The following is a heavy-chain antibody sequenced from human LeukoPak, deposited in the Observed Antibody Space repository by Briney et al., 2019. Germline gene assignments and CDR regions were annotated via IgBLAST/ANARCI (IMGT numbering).Heavy chain of an antibody. D-gene: IGHD1-26*01. CDR3: ARGAYRRLYSGSSDY. Sequence: PGGSLRLSCSASGFTFSSYAMSWVRQAPGKGLEWVSIISGSDGSAYYADSVKGRFTISRDNSKNTLYLQMNSLRAEDTAVYYCARGAYRRLYSGSSDYWGQGTLVTVSS. CDR1: GFTFSSYA. J-gene: IGHJ4*02. CDR2: ISGSDGSA. V-gene: IGHV3-23*01.